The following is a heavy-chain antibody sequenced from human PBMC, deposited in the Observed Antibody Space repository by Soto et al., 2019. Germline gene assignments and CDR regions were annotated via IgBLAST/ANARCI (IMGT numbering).Heavy chain of an antibody. CDR2: ISGSGGST. J-gene: IGHJ4*02. Sequence: GGSLRLSCAASGFTFSSYAMSWVRQAPGKGLEWVSDISGSGGSTYYADSVKGRFTISGDNSKNTLYLQMNNLRAEDSGLYYCTRVPRPISTGTGAYWGQGTEVTV. CDR3: TRVPRPISTGTGAY. CDR1: GFTFSSYA. D-gene: IGHD3-10*01. V-gene: IGHV3-23*01.